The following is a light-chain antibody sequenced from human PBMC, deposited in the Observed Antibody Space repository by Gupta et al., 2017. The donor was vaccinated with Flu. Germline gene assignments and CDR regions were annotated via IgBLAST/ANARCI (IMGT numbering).Light chain of an antibody. CDR1: KLGDKY. CDR2: QDR. J-gene: IGLJ2*01. CDR3: QAWDSDTSVV. Sequence: SYELTQPPSVSVSPGQTATITCSGHKLGDKYACWYQQKSGQSPVLVIYQDRKRPSGIPERFSGSNSGNTATLTISGTQATDEADYYCQAWDSDTSVVFGGGTKLTVL. V-gene: IGLV3-1*01.